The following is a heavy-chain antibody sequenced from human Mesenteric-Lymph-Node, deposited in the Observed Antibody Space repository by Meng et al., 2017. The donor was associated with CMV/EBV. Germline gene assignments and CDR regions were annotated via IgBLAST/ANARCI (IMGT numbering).Heavy chain of an antibody. Sequence: GSLRLSCTVSGASITNSNYYWGWIRQPPGKGLEWIGSMYSRGKTYYNPSLKSRVTTSVDTSKNQFSLKLSSVTAADTAVYYCARDHYGYLDYWGQGTLVTVSS. J-gene: IGHJ4*02. D-gene: IGHD3-10*01. CDR1: GASITNSNYY. CDR2: MYSRGKT. V-gene: IGHV4-39*07. CDR3: ARDHYGYLDY.